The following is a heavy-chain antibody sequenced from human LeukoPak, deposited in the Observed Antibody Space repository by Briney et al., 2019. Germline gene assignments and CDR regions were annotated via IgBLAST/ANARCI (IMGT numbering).Heavy chain of an antibody. CDR2: IRYDGSNK. D-gene: IGHD3-10*01. V-gene: IGHV3-30*02. Sequence: GGSLRLSCAASGFTFSSYGMHWVRQAPGKGLEWVAFIRYDGSNKYCADSVKGRFTISRDNSKNTLYLQMNSLRAEDTAVYYCAKDKHGSGARGAFDIWGQGTMVTVSS. CDR1: GFTFSSYG. CDR3: AKDKHGSGARGAFDI. J-gene: IGHJ3*02.